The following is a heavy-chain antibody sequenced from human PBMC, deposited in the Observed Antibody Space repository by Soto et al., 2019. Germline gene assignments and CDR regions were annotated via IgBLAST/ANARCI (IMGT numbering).Heavy chain of an antibody. CDR3: ARQGMGFSNWFDP. D-gene: IGHD2-8*01. V-gene: IGHV3-74*01. CDR1: RFTFSSYW. CDR2: INSDGSDT. Sequence: GGSLRLSCAASRFTFSSYWMHWVRQAPGEGLVWVSRINSDGSDTGYADSVKGRFTISRDNAKNTLYLQMNSLRAEDTAVYFCARQGMGFSNWFDPSGQGTLVTVSS. J-gene: IGHJ5*02.